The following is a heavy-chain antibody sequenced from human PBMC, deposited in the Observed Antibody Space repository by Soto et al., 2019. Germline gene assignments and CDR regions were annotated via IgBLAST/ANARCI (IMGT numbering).Heavy chain of an antibody. CDR3: ARDPLTPKDAPDAFDI. CDR1: GGSISSGGYY. V-gene: IGHV4-31*03. Sequence: QVQLQESGPGLVKPSQTLSLTCTVSGGSISSGGYYWSWIRQHPGKGLEWIGYIYYSGSTYYNPSLKSRVTISVDTSKNQFSLKLSSVTAADTAVYYCARDPLTPKDAPDAFDIWGQGTMVTVSS. CDR2: IYYSGST. D-gene: IGHD2-15*01. J-gene: IGHJ3*02.